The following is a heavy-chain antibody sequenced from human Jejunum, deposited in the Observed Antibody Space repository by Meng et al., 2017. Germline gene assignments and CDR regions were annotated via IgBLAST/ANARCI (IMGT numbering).Heavy chain of an antibody. CDR3: AHRLAYSSNYNVGWFDP. CDR1: GFSLSTSGVG. Sequence: SGPTLVKPTQTLTLTCSFSGFSLSTSGVGVGWIRQPPGKALECLALIYWDDDKRYNPSLKNRLTITKDTSKNQVVLTMTNIDLVDTATYYCAHRLAYSSNYNVGWFDPWGHGTLVTVSS. V-gene: IGHV2-5*02. CDR2: IYWDDDK. J-gene: IGHJ5*02. D-gene: IGHD6-13*01.